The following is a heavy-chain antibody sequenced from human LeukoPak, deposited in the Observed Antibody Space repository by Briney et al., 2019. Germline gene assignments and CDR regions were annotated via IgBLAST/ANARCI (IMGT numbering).Heavy chain of an antibody. CDR3: ARHRSDTGGKKGVNWFDP. CDR1: GGSIKNYY. Sequence: SETLSLTCSVSGGSIKNYYWSWIRQPPGKGLEWLGNIYFGGTTDYNSSLKSRLIISVDTFKNQLSLNLQSVTAADTATYYCARHRSDTGGKKGVNWFDPWGQGTLVTVSS. J-gene: IGHJ5*02. CDR2: IYFGGTT. V-gene: IGHV4-59*01. D-gene: IGHD4-23*01.